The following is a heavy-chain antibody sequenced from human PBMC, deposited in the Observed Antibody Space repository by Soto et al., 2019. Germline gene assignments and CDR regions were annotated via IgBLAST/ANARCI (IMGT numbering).Heavy chain of an antibody. CDR3: ARRMPVEGTAGVDY. CDR2: IWYDGSNK. V-gene: IGHV3-33*01. Sequence: QVQLVESGGGVVQPGRSLRLSCAASGFSFSTYGMHWVRQAPGKGLEWVATIWYDGSNKYYTDSVKGRFTISRDNSKNTLYLHMNSLRDEDTAIYFCARRMPVEGTAGVDYWGQGTLVTVSS. D-gene: IGHD1-1*01. CDR1: GFSFSTYG. J-gene: IGHJ4*02.